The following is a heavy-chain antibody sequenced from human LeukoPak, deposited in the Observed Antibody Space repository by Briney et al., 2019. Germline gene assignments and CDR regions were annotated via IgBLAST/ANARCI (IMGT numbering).Heavy chain of an antibody. J-gene: IGHJ4*02. D-gene: IGHD7-27*01. V-gene: IGHV3-30*02. CDR1: GFTFSSYG. CDR3: ARDLNWGFDH. Sequence: PGGSLRLSCAASGFTFSSYGIHWVRQAPGKGLEWVAFIRYDGSNKYYADSVKGRFIISRDNSKNTLYLQMNSLRAEDTAVYYCARDLNWGFDHWGQGTLVTVSS. CDR2: IRYDGSNK.